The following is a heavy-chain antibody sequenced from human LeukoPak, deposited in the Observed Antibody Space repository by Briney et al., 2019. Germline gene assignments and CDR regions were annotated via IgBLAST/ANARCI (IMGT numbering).Heavy chain of an antibody. V-gene: IGHV3-9*01. CDR3: AKDSGYNPNYYFDY. CDR1: GFTFDDYV. CDR2: ISWNSGSI. J-gene: IGHJ4*02. D-gene: IGHD5-24*01. Sequence: GRSLRLSCAASGFTFDDYVMHWVRQAPGKGLEWVSGISWNSGSIGYADSVKGRFTISRDNAKNSLYLQMNSLRAEDTALYYCAKDSGYNPNYYFDYWGQGTLVTVSS.